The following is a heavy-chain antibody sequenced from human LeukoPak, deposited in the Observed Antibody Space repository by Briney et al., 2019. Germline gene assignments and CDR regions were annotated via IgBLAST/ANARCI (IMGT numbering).Heavy chain of an antibody. CDR3: ATGTVTTFDY. CDR1: GGSISSYY. V-gene: IGHV4-59*01. Sequence: SETLSLTCTVSGGSISSYYWNWIRQSPGKGLEWIGYIYYSGNTNYNPSLKSRITISVDTSKNQFSLKLSSVTAADTAVYYCATGTVTTFDYWGQGTLVTVSS. CDR2: IYYSGNT. J-gene: IGHJ4*02. D-gene: IGHD4-17*01.